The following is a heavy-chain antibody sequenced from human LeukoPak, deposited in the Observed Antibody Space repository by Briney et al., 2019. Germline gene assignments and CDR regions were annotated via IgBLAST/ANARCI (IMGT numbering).Heavy chain of an antibody. Sequence: GSLRLSCAASGFTFSSYGMHWVRQAPGKGLEWVAFIRRDGRDEDYAASVKGRFTVSRDNSKNTLYLQMNGLRPEDTALYYCAKDRDGGNFFFDYWGQGTLATVSS. D-gene: IGHD4-23*01. CDR1: GFTFSSYG. V-gene: IGHV3-30*02. CDR3: AKDRDGGNFFFDY. CDR2: IRRDGRDE. J-gene: IGHJ4*02.